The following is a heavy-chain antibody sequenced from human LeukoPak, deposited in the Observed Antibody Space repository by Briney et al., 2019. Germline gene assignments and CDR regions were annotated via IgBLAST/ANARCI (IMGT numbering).Heavy chain of an antibody. CDR1: GESFSAYS. Sequence: SETLSLTCAVYGESFSAYSWNWIRQSPGKGLEWLGEINHSGSTNYNPSLKSRVTISVDTSKNQTSKRQFSLKLNSVTAADTAVYYCTRERSTPGINWFDRWGQGTLVTVSS. D-gene: IGHD2-2*01. CDR3: TRERSTPGINWFDR. CDR2: INHSGST. V-gene: IGHV4-34*01. J-gene: IGHJ5*02.